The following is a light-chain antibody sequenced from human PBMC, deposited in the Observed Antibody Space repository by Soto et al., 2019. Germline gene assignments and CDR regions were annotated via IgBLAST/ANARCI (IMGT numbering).Light chain of an antibody. CDR1: SGHSSYA. CDR2: LNSDGSH. Sequence: QAVVTQSPSASASLGASVKLTCTLSSGHSSYAIAWHQQQPETGPRYLMKLNSDGSHNKGDGIPDRFSGSSSGAERYLTISSLQSEDEADYYWQTWSTGFSVVFGGGTKLTVL. CDR3: QTWSTGFSVV. V-gene: IGLV4-69*01. J-gene: IGLJ2*01.